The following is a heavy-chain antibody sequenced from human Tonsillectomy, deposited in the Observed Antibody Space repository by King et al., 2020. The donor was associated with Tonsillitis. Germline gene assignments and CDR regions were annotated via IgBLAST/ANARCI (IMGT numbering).Heavy chain of an antibody. D-gene: IGHD3-10*01. J-gene: IGHJ4*02. CDR1: GGSLSGYY. V-gene: IGHV4-59*01. CDR3: ARDFGSRTYYQRPLYY. CDR2: IYHRGVT. Sequence: VQLQESGPGLVKPSETVSITCNVAGGSLSGYYWSWIRPFPGKRLDWIGYIYHRGVTQSNRSPIIRVTISVDTSKNQFSLKLRSVTAADTAVYYCARDFGSRTYYQRPLYYWGQGTLVTVSS.